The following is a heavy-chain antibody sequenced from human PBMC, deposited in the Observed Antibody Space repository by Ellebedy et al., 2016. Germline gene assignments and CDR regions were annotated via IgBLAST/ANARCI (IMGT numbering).Heavy chain of an antibody. J-gene: IGHJ4*02. CDR1: GFTFSSFG. D-gene: IGHD4-11*01. Sequence: GGSLRLTCAASGFTFSSFGMHWVRQAPGKGLEWVAFISFDGSNQYYGDSVKGRFTISRHKSKSSLYLQMNGLRTDDTAVYYCAKAFYSDYKGFYFDNWGQGTLVTVSS. V-gene: IGHV3-30*18. CDR2: ISFDGSNQ. CDR3: AKAFYSDYKGFYFDN.